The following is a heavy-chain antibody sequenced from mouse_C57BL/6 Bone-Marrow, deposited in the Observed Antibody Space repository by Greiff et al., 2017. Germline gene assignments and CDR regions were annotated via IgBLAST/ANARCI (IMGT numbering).Heavy chain of an antibody. CDR1: GYTFTSYW. CDR2: IIPSNGGT. J-gene: IGHJ2*01. Sequence: VQLQQPGTELVKPGASVKLSCKASGYTFTSYWMHWVKQRPGQGLEWIGNIIPSNGGTNYNEKFKSKATLTVDKSSSTAYMQLSSLTSEASAVYYCARNEGRYYVSSPDYWGQGTTLTVSS. D-gene: IGHD1-1*01. CDR3: ARNEGRYYVSSPDY. V-gene: IGHV1-53*01.